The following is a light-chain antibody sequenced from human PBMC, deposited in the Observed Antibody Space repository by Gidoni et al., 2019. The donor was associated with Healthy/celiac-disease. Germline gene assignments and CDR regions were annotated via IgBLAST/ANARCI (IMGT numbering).Light chain of an antibody. V-gene: IGKV3-15*01. CDR3: QQYNNWPT. CDR2: GAS. CDR1: QSVSSN. Sequence: EIVMKQSPATLSVSPGERATLSCRASQSVSSNLAWYQQKPGQATRPLIYGASSRATGIPARFSGSGSGTEFTLTISSLQSEDFAVHYCQQYNNWPTFGQGTKLEIK. J-gene: IGKJ2*01.